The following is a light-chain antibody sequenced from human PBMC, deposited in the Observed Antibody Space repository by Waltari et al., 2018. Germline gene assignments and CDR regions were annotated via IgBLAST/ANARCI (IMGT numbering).Light chain of an antibody. J-gene: IGKJ5*01. V-gene: IGKV3-15*01. Sequence: EIVMTQPPATLSVSPGERATLPCRASQSVSSNLAWYQQKPGPAPRLLIFGASSRATGIPGRFSGSGSGTEFTLTISSLQSEDFAVYYCQQYNNWLITFGQGTRLEIK. CDR1: QSVSSN. CDR3: QQYNNWLIT. CDR2: GAS.